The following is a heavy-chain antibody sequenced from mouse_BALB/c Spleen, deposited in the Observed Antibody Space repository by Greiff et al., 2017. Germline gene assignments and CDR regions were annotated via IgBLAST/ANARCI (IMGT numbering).Heavy chain of an antibody. V-gene: IGHV1S132*01. CDR3: ARRGGTPFAY. J-gene: IGHJ3*01. D-gene: IGHD1-1*01. CDR2: IFPGTGTT. CDR1: GYTFTSYW. Sequence: VQLVESGAELVKPGASVKLSCKTSGYTFTSYWIQWVKQRPGQGLGWIGEIFPGTGTTYYNEKFKGKATLTIDTSSSTAYMQLSSLTSEDSAVYFCARRGGTPFAYWGQGTLVTVSA.